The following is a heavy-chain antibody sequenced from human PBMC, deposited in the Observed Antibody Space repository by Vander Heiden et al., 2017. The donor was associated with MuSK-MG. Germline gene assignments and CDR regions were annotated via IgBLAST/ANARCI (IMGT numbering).Heavy chain of an antibody. CDR3: ARGSSWYFDY. CDR2: INHSGST. J-gene: IGHJ4*02. D-gene: IGHD6-13*01. V-gene: IGHV4-34*01. Sequence: QVQLQQWGAGLLKPSETLSLTCAVYGGSFSGYYWSWIRQPPGKGLEWIGEINHSGSTNDNPSLKSRVTISVDTSKNQFSLKLSSVTAADTAVYYCARGSSWYFDYWGQGTLVTVSS. CDR1: GGSFSGYY.